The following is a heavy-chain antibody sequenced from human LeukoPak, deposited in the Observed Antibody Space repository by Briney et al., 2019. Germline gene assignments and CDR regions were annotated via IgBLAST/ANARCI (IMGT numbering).Heavy chain of an antibody. V-gene: IGHV1-46*01. J-gene: IGHJ3*02. CDR3: ARDFMAPNDAFDI. Sequence: ASVKVSCKASGYTFTSYYMHWVRQAPGQGLEWMGIINPSGGSTSYAQKFQGRVTMTRDTSTSTVYMELSSLRSEDTAVYYCARDFMAPNDAFDIWAKGQWSPSLQ. CDR2: INPSGGST. CDR1: GYTFTSYY. D-gene: IGHD3-10*01.